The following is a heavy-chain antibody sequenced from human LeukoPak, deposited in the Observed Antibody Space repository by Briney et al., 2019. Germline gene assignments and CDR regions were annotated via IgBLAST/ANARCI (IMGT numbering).Heavy chain of an antibody. V-gene: IGHV3-21*01. CDR1: GFTFSSYS. D-gene: IGHD5-18*01. CDR3: ARGDYRVDTAMVYFDY. J-gene: IGHJ4*02. Sequence: GGSLRLSWAASGFTFSSYSMNWVRQAPGKGLEWVSSISSSSSYIYYADSVKGRFTISRDNAKNSLYLQMNSLRAEDTAVYYCARGDYRVDTAMVYFDYWGQGTLVTVSS. CDR2: ISSSSSYI.